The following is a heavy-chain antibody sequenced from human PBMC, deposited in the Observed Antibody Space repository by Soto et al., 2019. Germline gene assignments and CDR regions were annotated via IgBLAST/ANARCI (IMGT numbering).Heavy chain of an antibody. CDR1: GGSISSYY. CDR2: IYYSGST. J-gene: IGHJ5*02. D-gene: IGHD3-9*01. CDR3: AGVNYDILTGPQGIDP. V-gene: IGHV4-59*01. Sequence: PSETLSLTCTVSGGSISSYYWSWIRQPPGKGLEWIGYIYYSGSTNYNPSLKSRVTISVDTSKNQFSLKLSSVTAADTAVYYCAGVNYDILTGPQGIDPWGQGTLVTVS.